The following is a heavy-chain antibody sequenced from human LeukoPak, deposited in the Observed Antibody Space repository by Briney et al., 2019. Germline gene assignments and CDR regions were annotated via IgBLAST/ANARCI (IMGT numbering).Heavy chain of an antibody. Sequence: KASETLSLTCAVYGGSFSGYYWSWIRQPPGKGLEWIGEINHSGSTNYNPSLKSRVTTSVDTSKNQFSLKLSSVTAADTAVYYCARGFPCGGDCGVSGWFDPWGQGTLVTVSS. D-gene: IGHD2-21*02. CDR2: INHSGST. J-gene: IGHJ5*02. CDR1: GGSFSGYY. CDR3: ARGFPCGGDCGVSGWFDP. V-gene: IGHV4-34*01.